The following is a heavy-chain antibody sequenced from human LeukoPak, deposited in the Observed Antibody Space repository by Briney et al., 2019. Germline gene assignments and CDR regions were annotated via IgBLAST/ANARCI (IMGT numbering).Heavy chain of an antibody. D-gene: IGHD6-19*01. CDR1: GFTFSSYA. Sequence: NPGGSLRLSCAASGFTFSSYAMHWVRQAPGKGLEWVSSISSSSSYIYYADSVKGRFTISRDNAKNSLYLQMNSLRAEDTAVYYCASAVGYSSGWYGYWGQGTLVTVSS. CDR3: ASAVGYSSGWYGY. CDR2: ISSSSSYI. J-gene: IGHJ4*02. V-gene: IGHV3-21*01.